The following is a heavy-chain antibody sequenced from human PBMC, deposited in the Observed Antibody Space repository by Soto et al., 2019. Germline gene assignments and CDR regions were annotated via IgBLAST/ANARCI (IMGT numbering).Heavy chain of an antibody. Sequence: PGGSLRLSCAASGFTFSSYAMSWVRQAPGKGLEWVSAISGSGGSTYYADSVKGRFTISRDNSKNTLYLQMNSLRAEDTAVYYCAKDPHLYPIINYMDVWGKGTTVTVSS. CDR2: ISGSGGST. V-gene: IGHV3-23*01. CDR3: AKDPHLYPIINYMDV. CDR1: GFTFSSYA. J-gene: IGHJ6*03. D-gene: IGHD2-2*02.